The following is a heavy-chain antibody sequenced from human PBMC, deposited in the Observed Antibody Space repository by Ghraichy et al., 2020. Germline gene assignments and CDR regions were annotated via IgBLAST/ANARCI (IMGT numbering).Heavy chain of an antibody. V-gene: IGHV3-30*02. CDR1: GFTFSSYG. J-gene: IGHJ4*02. D-gene: IGHD2-21*02. Sequence: GGSLRLSCAASGFTFSSYGMHWVRQAPGKGLEWVAFIRYDGSNKYYADSVKGRFTISRDNSKNTLYLQMNSLRAEDTAVYYCAKDRWGGVTYFDYWGQGTLVTVSS. CDR3: AKDRWGGVTYFDY. CDR2: IRYDGSNK.